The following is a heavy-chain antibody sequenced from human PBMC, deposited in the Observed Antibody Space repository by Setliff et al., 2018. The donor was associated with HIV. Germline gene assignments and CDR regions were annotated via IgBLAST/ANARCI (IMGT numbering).Heavy chain of an antibody. V-gene: IGHV4-39*07. J-gene: IGHJ5*02. D-gene: IGHD3-3*01. CDR2: SYYSGST. CDR3: ARVYYNLWSSYFWEHVQLDT. CDR1: GGSISSRSYC. Sequence: SETLSLTCTVSGGSISSRSYCWGWIRQPPGKGLDWIGSSYYSGSTDHNPSLKRRVSISLDTSKNQFSLRLNSATAADTAVYYCARVYYNLWSSYFWEHVQLDTWSQGTQVTVSS.